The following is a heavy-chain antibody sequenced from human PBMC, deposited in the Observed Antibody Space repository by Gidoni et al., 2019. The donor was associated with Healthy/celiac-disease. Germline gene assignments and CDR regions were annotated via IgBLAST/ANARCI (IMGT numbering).Heavy chain of an antibody. CDR3: AKDRLRFYLDY. V-gene: IGHV3-30*18. J-gene: IGHJ4*02. Sequence: QVQLVESGGGVVQPGRSLRLSCAASGFTFSSYGMHWVRQAPGKGLALVAVIAYDGSNKYYADSVKDRFTISRDNSKNTLYLQMNSLRAEDTAVYYCAKDRLRFYLDYWGQGTLVTVSS. CDR2: IAYDGSNK. CDR1: GFTFSSYG. D-gene: IGHD3-3*01.